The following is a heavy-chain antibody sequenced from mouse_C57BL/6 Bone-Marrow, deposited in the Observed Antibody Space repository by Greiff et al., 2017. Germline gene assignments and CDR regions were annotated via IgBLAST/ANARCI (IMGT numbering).Heavy chain of an antibody. CDR3: ASSGPVGRSVDY. CDR2: IYPTSGRT. CDR1: GYTFTSYW. J-gene: IGHJ2*01. V-gene: IGHV1-55*01. Sequence: VQLQQSGAELVKPGASVKMSCKASGYTFTSYWITWVKQRPRQGLEWIGDIYPTSGRTNYNEKFKSKATLTVDTSSTTAYMQLSSLTSEASAVFYCASSGPVGRSVDYGGQGTTLTVSS. D-gene: IGHD4-1*01.